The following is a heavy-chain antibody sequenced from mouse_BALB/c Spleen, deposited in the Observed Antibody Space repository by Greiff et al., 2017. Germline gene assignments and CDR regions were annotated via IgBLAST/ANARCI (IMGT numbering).Heavy chain of an antibody. CDR1: GYTFTSYW. J-gene: IGHJ4*01. CDR3: TRSVDSSGHEAMDY. D-gene: IGHD3-2*01. Sequence: QVQLQQPGAELVRPGASVKLSCKASGYTFTSYWINWVKQRPGQGLEWIGNIYPSDSYTNYNQKFKDKATLTVDKSSSTAYMQLSSPTSEDSAVYYCTRSVDSSGHEAMDYWGQGTSVTVSS. CDR2: IYPSDSYT. V-gene: IGHV1-69*02.